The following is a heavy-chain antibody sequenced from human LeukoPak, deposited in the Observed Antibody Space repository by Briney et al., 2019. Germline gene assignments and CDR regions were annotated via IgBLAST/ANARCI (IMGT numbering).Heavy chain of an antibody. CDR3: ARGGWFGELSYYFDY. CDR1: GFTFSDYY. J-gene: IGHJ4*02. CDR2: ISSSGSTI. D-gene: IGHD3-10*01. V-gene: IGHV3-11*01. Sequence: GGSLRLSRAASGFTFSDYYMSWIRQAPGKGLEWVSYISSSGSTIYYADSVKGRFTISRDNAKNSLYLQMNSLRAEDTAVYYCARGGWFGELSYYFDYWGQGTLVTVSS.